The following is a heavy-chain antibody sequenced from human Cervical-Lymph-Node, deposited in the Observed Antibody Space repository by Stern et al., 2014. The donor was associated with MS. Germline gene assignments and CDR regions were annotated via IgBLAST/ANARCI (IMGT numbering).Heavy chain of an antibody. CDR1: GGSISSYY. V-gene: IGHV4-4*07. D-gene: IGHD4-11*01. Sequence: QVQLVESGPGLVTPSETLSLTCTVSGGSISSYYWSWIRQPAGKGLEWIGRIYTSGSTHYNPSPTSRVTLSVDKSKTHFPLTLSTVTAADTAVYSCARAPSNYYDYWGQGTLVTVSS. CDR2: IYTSGST. J-gene: IGHJ4*02. CDR3: ARAPSNYYDY.